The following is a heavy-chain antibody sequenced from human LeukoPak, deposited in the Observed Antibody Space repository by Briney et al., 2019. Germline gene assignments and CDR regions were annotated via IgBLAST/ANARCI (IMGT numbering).Heavy chain of an antibody. D-gene: IGHD6-19*01. CDR3: AKDMGYNSGWTRIDY. V-gene: IGHV3-30*02. J-gene: IGHJ4*02. Sequence: GGSLRLSCAASGFTFSIYGMYSARHTPGRGLGWVAFIRYDGSNQYYADSVKGRFTISGDNSKNTLSLQMNSLKTEDTAVYYCAKDMGYNSGWTRIDYWGQGTLVTVSS. CDR1: GFTFSIYG. CDR2: IRYDGSNQ.